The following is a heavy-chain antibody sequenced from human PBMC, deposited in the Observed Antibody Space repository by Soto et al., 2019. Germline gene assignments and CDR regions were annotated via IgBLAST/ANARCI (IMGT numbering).Heavy chain of an antibody. J-gene: IGHJ6*02. V-gene: IGHV5-51*01. CDR2: IYPGDSDT. CDR3: ARSILVVPAATRYYYYGMDV. CDR1: GYSFTSYW. D-gene: IGHD2-2*01. Sequence: GESLKISCKGSGYSFTSYWIGWVRQMPGKGLEWMGIIYPGDSDTRYSPSFQGQVTISADKSISTAYLQWSSLKASDTAMYYCARSILVVPAATRYYYYGMDVWGQGTTVTVSS.